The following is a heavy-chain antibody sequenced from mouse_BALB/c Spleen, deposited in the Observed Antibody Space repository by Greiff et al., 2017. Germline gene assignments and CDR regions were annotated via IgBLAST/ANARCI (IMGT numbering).Heavy chain of an antibody. CDR1: GYSITSDYA. V-gene: IGHV3-2*02. CDR2: ISYSGST. CDR3: ARKKYDYGFAY. J-gene: IGHJ3*01. Sequence: DVQLQESGPGLVKPSQSLSLTCTVTGYSITSDYAWNWIRQFPGNKLEWMGYISYSGSTSYNPSLKSRISITRDTSKNQFFLQLNSVTTEDTATYYCARKKYDYGFAYWGQGTLVTVSA. D-gene: IGHD2-4*01.